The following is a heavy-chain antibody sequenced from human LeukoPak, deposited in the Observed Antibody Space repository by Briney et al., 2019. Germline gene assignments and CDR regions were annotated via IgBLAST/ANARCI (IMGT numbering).Heavy chain of an antibody. CDR2: ISSSSSYI. J-gene: IGHJ2*01. CDR3: ARDILYGSGSYYPESPSWYFNL. CDR1: GFTFSSYS. V-gene: IGHV3-21*01. Sequence: PGGSLRLSCAASGFTFSSYSMNWVRQAPGKGLEWVSSISSSSSYIYYADSVKGRFTISRDNAKNSLYLQMNSLRAEDTAVYYCARDILYGSGSYYPESPSWYFNLWGRGTLVTVSS. D-gene: IGHD3-10*01.